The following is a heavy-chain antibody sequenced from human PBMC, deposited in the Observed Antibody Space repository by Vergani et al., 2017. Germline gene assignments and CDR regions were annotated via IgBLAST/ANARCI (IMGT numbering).Heavy chain of an antibody. D-gene: IGHD6-19*01. Sequence: EVQLVQSGAEVKKPGESLRISCKGSGYSFTSYWISWVRQMPGKGLGWMGRIDPSDSYTNYSPSFQGHVTNSADKSISTADLQWSSLKASDTAMYYCASMGYSSGWYNHWGQGTLVTVSS. CDR2: IDPSDSYT. CDR3: ASMGYSSGWYNH. J-gene: IGHJ5*02. CDR1: GYSFTSYW. V-gene: IGHV5-10-1*03.